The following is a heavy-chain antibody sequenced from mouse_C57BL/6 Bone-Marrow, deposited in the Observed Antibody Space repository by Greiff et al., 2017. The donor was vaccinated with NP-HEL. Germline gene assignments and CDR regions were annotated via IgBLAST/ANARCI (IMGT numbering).Heavy chain of an antibody. CDR3: ARGLSYGNAMDY. J-gene: IGHJ4*01. V-gene: IGHV1-26*01. CDR1: GYTFTDYY. CDR2: INPNNGGT. Sequence: EVKLVESGPELVKPGASVKISCKASGYTFTDYYMNWVKQSHGKSLEWIGDINPNNGGTSYNQKFKGKATLTVDKSSSTAYMELRSLTSEDSAVYYCARGLSYGNAMDYWGQGTSVTVSS. D-gene: IGHD2-1*01.